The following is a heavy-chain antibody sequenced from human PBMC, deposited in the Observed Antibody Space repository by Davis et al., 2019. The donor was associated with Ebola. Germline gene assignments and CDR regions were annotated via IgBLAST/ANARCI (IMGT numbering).Heavy chain of an antibody. V-gene: IGHV3-23*01. CDR3: AQGTFVQTYRRGRSVGAEYFQN. D-gene: IGHD6-19*01. CDR2: SLSAGDT. J-gene: IGHJ1*01. CDR1: EFTFSHSV. Sequence: GESLKISCVAPEFTFSHSVMGWVRQAPGKGLEWVSTSLSAGDTFYSDSVKGRFTVSRDNSRNTLYLQMDSLRGEDTAVYYCAQGTFVQTYRRGRSVGAEYFQNWGQGTLVTVSS.